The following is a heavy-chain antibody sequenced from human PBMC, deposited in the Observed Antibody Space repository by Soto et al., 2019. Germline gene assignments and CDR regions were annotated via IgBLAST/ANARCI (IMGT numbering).Heavy chain of an antibody. CDR2: IYPGDSDT. J-gene: IGHJ3*02. V-gene: IGHV5-51*01. CDR1: GYSFTSYW. D-gene: IGHD3-22*01. Sequence: GESLKISCKGSGYSFTSYWIGWVRQMPGKALEWMGIIYPGDSDTRYSPSFQGQVTISADKSISTAYLQWSSLKASDTAMYYCARQDSSGYYYTPGAFDIWGQGTMVTVSS. CDR3: ARQDSSGYYYTPGAFDI.